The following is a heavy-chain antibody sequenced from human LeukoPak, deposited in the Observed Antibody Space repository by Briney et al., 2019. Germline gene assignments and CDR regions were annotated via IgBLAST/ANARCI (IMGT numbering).Heavy chain of an antibody. D-gene: IGHD1-26*01. CDR3: ARDGQAESVELSFDY. CDR2: IWYDGSNK. J-gene: IGHJ4*02. CDR1: GFTFSSYG. V-gene: IGHV3-33*01. Sequence: GGSLRLSCAASGFTFSSYGMHWVRQAPGKGLEWVAVIWYDGSNKYYADSVKGRFTISRDNSKNTPYLQMNSLRAEDTAVYYCARDGQAESVELSFDYWGQGTLVTVSS.